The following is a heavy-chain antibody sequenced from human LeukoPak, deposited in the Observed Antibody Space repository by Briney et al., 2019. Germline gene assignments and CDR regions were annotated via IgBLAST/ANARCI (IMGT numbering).Heavy chain of an antibody. Sequence: SETLSLTCTVSGGSISSYYRSWIRQPAGKGLEWIGRIYTSGSTNYNPSLKSRVTMSVDTSKNQFSLKLSSVTAADTAVYYCAREYLAAGTPYYYYGMDVWGQGTTVTVSS. CDR1: GGSISSYY. J-gene: IGHJ6*02. D-gene: IGHD6-13*01. V-gene: IGHV4-4*07. CDR3: AREYLAAGTPYYYYGMDV. CDR2: IYTSGST.